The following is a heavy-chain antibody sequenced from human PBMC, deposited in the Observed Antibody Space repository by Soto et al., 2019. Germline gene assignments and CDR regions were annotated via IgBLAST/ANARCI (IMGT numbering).Heavy chain of an antibody. Sequence: SQTLSLTCAISGDSVSSNSAAWNWIRQSPSRGLEWLGRTYYRSKWYNDYAVSVKSRITINPDTSKNQFSLQLNSVTPDDTAVYYCARDWVGSSSGWYYFDYWGQGTLVTVSS. CDR2: TYYRSKWYN. CDR1: GDSVSSNSAA. J-gene: IGHJ4*02. D-gene: IGHD6-19*01. CDR3: ARDWVGSSSGWYYFDY. V-gene: IGHV6-1*01.